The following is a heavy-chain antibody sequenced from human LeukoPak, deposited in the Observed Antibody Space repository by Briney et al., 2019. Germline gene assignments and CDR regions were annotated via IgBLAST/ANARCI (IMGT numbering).Heavy chain of an antibody. Sequence: SETLSLTCTVSGGSISSYYWSWIRQPPGKGLEWIGYIYYSGSTNYNPSLKSRVTISVDTSKNQFSLKLTSVTSADTAVYSCARLLDNDISGDPDTFDVWGQGTTVIVSS. CDR1: GGSISSYY. CDR2: IYYSGST. J-gene: IGHJ3*01. V-gene: IGHV4-59*01. D-gene: IGHD3-22*01. CDR3: ARLLDNDISGDPDTFDV.